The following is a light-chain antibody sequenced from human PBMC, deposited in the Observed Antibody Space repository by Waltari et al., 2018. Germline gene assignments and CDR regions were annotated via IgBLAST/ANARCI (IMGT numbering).Light chain of an antibody. V-gene: IGKV3-15*01. CDR1: QSVSSN. CDR3: QQYNRWPPIT. CDR2: DAS. J-gene: IGKJ5*01. Sequence: EIVMTQSPATLSVSPGETATLSCRASQSVSSNVAWYQKKPGQAPRLHIYDASTRATSIPARFRGSGSGTEFTLTISSLQSEDSAVYYCQQYNRWPPITLGQGTRLEIK.